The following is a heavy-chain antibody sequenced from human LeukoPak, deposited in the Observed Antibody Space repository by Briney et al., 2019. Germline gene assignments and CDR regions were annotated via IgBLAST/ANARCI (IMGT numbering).Heavy chain of an antibody. CDR1: GITFSHYW. D-gene: IGHD4-23*01. CDR3: TREQDREASATVVGDY. J-gene: IGHJ4*02. V-gene: IGHV3-7*01. CDR2: IKQDGSEK. Sequence: GGSLRLSCTSTGITFSHYWMSWVREAPGKALEWVANIKQDGSEKYYVDSVKGRFTISRDNAKNSLYLQMNSLRAEDTAVYYCTREQDREASATVVGDYWGQGTLVTVSS.